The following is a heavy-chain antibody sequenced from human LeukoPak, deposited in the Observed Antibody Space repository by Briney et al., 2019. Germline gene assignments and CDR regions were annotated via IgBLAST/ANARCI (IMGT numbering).Heavy chain of an antibody. CDR3: ARGSIYDSSGYYFNY. J-gene: IGHJ4*02. Sequence: SQTLSLTCAVSGGSISSGGYSWSWIRQPPGKGLAWIGYIYHSGSTYYNPSLKSRVTISVDRSKNQFSLKLSSVTAADTAVYYCARGSIYDSSGYYFNYWGQGTLVTVSS. CDR2: IYHSGST. V-gene: IGHV4-30-2*01. D-gene: IGHD3-22*01. CDR1: GGSISSGGYS.